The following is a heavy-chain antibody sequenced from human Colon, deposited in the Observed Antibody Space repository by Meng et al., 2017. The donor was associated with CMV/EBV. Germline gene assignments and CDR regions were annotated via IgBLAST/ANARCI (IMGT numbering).Heavy chain of an antibody. CDR3: AREGYFRGFEN. D-gene: IGHD1-1*01. CDR2: IYIGGTIT. Sequence: GESLKISCAASGFPVSANYMAWFRQAPGKGLEWVSIIYIGGTITLYADSVKGRFSISTDNSKNTLYLQMSSLRDEDTAVYFCAREGYFRGFENWGQGTLVTVSS. CDR1: GFPVSANY. V-gene: IGHV3-53*01. J-gene: IGHJ4*02.